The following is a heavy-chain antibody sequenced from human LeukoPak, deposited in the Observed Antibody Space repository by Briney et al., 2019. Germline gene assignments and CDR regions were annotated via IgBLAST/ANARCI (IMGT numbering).Heavy chain of an antibody. CDR1: GGSISSSNW. CDR3: ARDYYDSSGYYEYFDY. V-gene: IGHV4-4*02. D-gene: IGHD3-22*01. CDR2: IYHSGST. J-gene: IGHJ4*02. Sequence: SETLSLTCAVSGGSISSSNWWSWVRQPPGKGLEWIGEIYHSGSTNYNPSLKSRVTISVDKSKNQFSLKLSSVTAADTAVYYCARDYYDSSGYYEYFDYWGQGTLVTVSS.